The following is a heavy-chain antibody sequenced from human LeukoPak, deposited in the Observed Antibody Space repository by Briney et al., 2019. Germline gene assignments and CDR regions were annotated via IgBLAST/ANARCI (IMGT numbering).Heavy chain of an antibody. Sequence: GGSLRLSCAASEFTFNNYAMSWVRQAPGMGLEWVSAISNSGGNIYYADSVKGRFTISRDNSKNTLYLQMHSLRAEDTAVYYCAKGSTPEPWGQGTLVTVSS. CDR2: ISNSGGNI. J-gene: IGHJ5*02. D-gene: IGHD1-14*01. CDR1: EFTFNNYA. CDR3: AKGSTPEP. V-gene: IGHV3-23*01.